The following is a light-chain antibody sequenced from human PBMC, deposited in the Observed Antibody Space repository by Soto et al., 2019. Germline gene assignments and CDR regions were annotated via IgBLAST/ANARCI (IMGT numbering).Light chain of an antibody. CDR2: GAS. J-gene: IGKJ2*01. CDR3: QQNYYIPYT. CDR1: QDIAFY. Sequence: DIQMTQSPSSLSVSVGDRATMSCRTSQDIAFYLNWYQQKPGKAPQLLIYGASNLQHGAPSRFSGSGSGTDFTLTITSLQPEDFATYFCQQNYYIPYTFGQGTKLEI. V-gene: IGKV1-39*01.